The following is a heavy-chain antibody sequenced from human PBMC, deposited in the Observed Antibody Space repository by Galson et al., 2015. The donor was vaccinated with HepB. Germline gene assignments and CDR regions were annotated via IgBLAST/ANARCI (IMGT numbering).Heavy chain of an antibody. Sequence: SLRLSCAASGFTFRNYWMSWVRQAPGKGLEWVANIKQDGSEKYYVDSVRGRFTISRDNAKNSVYLQTNSLRAEDTAVYYCAREDYYDSSGYYSQGKWGQGTRVTVSS. CDR3: AREDYYDSSGYYSQGK. D-gene: IGHD3-22*01. J-gene: IGHJ4*02. CDR2: IKQDGSEK. CDR1: GFTFRNYW. V-gene: IGHV3-7*03.